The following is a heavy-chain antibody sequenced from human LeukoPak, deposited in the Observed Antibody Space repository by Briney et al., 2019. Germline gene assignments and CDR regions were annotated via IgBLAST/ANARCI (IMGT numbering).Heavy chain of an antibody. J-gene: IGHJ5*02. Sequence: GASVKVSCKASGGTFSKYAISWVRQAPGQGLEWMGGIIPIFGTTTYAQKFQGRVTIPADESTITAYMELSSLTSQDTVVYYCAREGVELVNWFDPWGQGTLVTVSS. V-gene: IGHV1-69*13. CDR3: AREGVELVNWFDP. CDR2: IIPIFGTT. CDR1: GGTFSKYA. D-gene: IGHD3-10*01.